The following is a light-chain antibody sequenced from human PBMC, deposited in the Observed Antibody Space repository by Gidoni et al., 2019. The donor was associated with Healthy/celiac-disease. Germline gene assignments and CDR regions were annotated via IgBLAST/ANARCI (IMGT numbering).Light chain of an antibody. Sequence: EIVLTHSPGPLSLSPGERATLSCRASQSVSNNYLAWYQQKPGQAPRLLIYGASSRATGIPKGFSGSGSGTDFTLAISRLEPEDFAVYYCQQYGNSPYTFGQGTKLDIK. J-gene: IGKJ2*01. CDR2: GAS. CDR1: QSVSNNY. CDR3: QQYGNSPYT. V-gene: IGKV3-20*01.